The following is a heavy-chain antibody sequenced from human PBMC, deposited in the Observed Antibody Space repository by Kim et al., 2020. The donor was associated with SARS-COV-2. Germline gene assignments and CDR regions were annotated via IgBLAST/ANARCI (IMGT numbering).Heavy chain of an antibody. CDR3: AKDQGSGGSGTFDN. CDR2: IYPSNGET. V-gene: IGHV1-2*02. CDR1: GYTFTGYY. Sequence: ASVKVSCKASGYTFTGYYIHWVRQTPGQGLEWMGWIYPSNGETNFAQKFQGRVALTRDTSISTSYMELSRLTSDDTAVYYCAKDQGSGGSGTFDNWGQGTPVIVSS. D-gene: IGHD2-15*01. J-gene: IGHJ4*02.